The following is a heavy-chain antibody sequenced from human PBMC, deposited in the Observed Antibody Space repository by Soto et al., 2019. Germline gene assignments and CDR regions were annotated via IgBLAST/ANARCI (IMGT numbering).Heavy chain of an antibody. J-gene: IGHJ6*02. CDR3: ARFYYDSSGYLPSPYYYYYGMDV. D-gene: IGHD3-22*01. CDR1: GGSISSYY. Sequence: SETLSLTCTVSGGSISSYYCSWFRQPPGKGLEWIGHMHYGGNSDYNPSLRSRVTMSVDTSKNQFSLKLSSVTAADTAVYYCARFYYDSSGYLPSPYYYYYGMDVWGQRTTVTVSS. V-gene: IGHV4-59*04. CDR2: MHYGGNS.